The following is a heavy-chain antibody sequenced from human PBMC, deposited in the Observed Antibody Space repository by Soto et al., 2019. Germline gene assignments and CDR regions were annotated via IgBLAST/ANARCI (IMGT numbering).Heavy chain of an antibody. J-gene: IGHJ4*02. D-gene: IGHD1-26*01. CDR1: GFTVSSNY. Sequence: GGSLRLSCAASGFTVSSNYMSWVRQAPGKGLEWVSVIYSGGSTYYADSVKGRFTISRDNSKNTLYLQMNSLRAEDTAVYYCARDVGAAPFGYWGQGTLVTVSS. V-gene: IGHV3-53*01. CDR2: IYSGGST. CDR3: ARDVGAAPFGY.